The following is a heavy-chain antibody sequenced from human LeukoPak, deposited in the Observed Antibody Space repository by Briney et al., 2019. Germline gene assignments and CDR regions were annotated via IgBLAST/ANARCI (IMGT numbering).Heavy chain of an antibody. CDR1: GYTFTDHY. Sequence: ASVKVSCKASGYTFTDHYMHWVRQAPGQGLEWMGWINPNSDGINNYAHKFQGRVTMTRDTSISTAYMELSGLRSEDTAVFYCAREDFYDSGSNDYWGQGTLVTVSS. V-gene: IGHV1-2*07. J-gene: IGHJ4*02. D-gene: IGHD3-22*01. CDR2: INPNSDGI. CDR3: AREDFYDSGSNDY.